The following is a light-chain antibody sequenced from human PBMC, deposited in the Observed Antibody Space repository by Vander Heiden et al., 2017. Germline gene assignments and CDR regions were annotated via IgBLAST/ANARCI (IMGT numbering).Light chain of an antibody. Sequence: QTVLTREPSFSVSPGGTVTLTCGLSSGSVSTSYYPSWYQQTPGQALLSRSYSTNTRSSGVPYRFYGAILGTKADIYITGAEADDESSEYCEQYLGSVFVFGGGTKLTVL. CDR1: SGSVSTSYY. V-gene: IGLV8-61*01. CDR2: STN. CDR3: EQYLGSVFV. J-gene: IGLJ3*02.